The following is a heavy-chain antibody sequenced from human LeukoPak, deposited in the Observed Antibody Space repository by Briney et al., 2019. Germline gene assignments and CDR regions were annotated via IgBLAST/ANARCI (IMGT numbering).Heavy chain of an antibody. D-gene: IGHD1-1*01. CDR2: LNENGRIT. V-gene: IGHV3-74*01. CDR1: GFTFSRYY. Sequence: PGGSLRLSCADSGFTFSRYYMHWVRQPPGQGLVWIARLNENGRITNYADPVKGRFTVTRDNANHTVYLQMNSLRADDTAVYYCARDTTANEDYWGQGIPVTVSS. J-gene: IGHJ4*02. CDR3: ARDTTANEDY.